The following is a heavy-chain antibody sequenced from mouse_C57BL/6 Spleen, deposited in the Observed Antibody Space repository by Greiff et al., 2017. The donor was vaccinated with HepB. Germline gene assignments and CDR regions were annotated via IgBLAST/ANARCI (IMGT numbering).Heavy chain of an antibody. CDR3: ARDIYYDYGWFAY. J-gene: IGHJ3*01. CDR2: INPNNGGT. Sequence: VHVKQSGPELVKPGASVKMSCKASGYTFTDYNMHWVKQSHGKSLEWIGYINPNNGGTSYNQKFKGKATLTVNKSSSTAYMELRSLTSEDSAVYYCARDIYYDYGWFAYWGQGTLVTVSA. D-gene: IGHD2-4*01. V-gene: IGHV1-22*01. CDR1: GYTFTDYN.